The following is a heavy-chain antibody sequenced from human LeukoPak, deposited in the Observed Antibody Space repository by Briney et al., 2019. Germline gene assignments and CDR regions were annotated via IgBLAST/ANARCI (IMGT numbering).Heavy chain of an antibody. CDR3: ARGYSGYDHTFDY. V-gene: IGHV4-59*01. CDR1: GGSISSYY. D-gene: IGHD5-12*01. J-gene: IGHJ4*02. CDR2: IYYSGST. Sequence: SETLSLTCTVSGGSISSYYWSWIRQPPGKGLEWIGYIYYSGSTNYNPSLESRVTISVDTSKNQFSLTLSSVTAADTAVYYCARGYSGYDHTFDYWGQGTLVTVSS.